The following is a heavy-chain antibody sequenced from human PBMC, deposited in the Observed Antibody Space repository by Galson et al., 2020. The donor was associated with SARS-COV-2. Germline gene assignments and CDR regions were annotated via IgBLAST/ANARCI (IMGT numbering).Heavy chain of an antibody. CDR3: ARSYGHDAYYYGMDV. J-gene: IGHJ6*02. Sequence: ETSETLSLTCTVSGGSISSSSYYWGWIRQPPGKGLELIGSIYYSGSTYYNPSLKSRVTISVDTSKNQFSLKLSSVTAADTAVYYCARSYGHDAYYYGMDVWGQGTTVTVSS. V-gene: IGHV4-39*01. D-gene: IGHD3-16*01. CDR1: GGSISSSSYY. CDR2: IYYSGST.